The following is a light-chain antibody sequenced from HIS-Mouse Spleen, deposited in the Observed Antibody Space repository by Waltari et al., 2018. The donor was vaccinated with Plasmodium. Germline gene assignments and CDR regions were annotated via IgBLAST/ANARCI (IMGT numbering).Light chain of an antibody. Sequence: SYVLTQPPSVSVAPGQTARITCGGNNIGSKSVHWYQQKPGQAPLLVVYDDSDRPSGVRERFSGSNSGNTATLTISRVEAGDEADYYCQVWDSSSDHPVFGGGTKLTVL. CDR3: QVWDSSSDHPV. CDR1: NIGSKS. V-gene: IGLV3-21*02. CDR2: DDS. J-gene: IGLJ2*01.